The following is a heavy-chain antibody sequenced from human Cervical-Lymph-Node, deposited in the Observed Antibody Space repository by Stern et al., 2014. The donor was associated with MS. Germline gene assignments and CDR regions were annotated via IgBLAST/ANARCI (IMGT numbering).Heavy chain of an antibody. Sequence: QVQLQQWGAGLLKPSETLSLTCAVYGGSFSGYYWSWIRQPPGKGLEWIGEINHRGSPTYNPSLKSRVPISVDTSKNQFSLKLSSVTAADTAVYYCARVSVAGTSRGMDVWGQGTTVTVSS. CDR1: GGSFSGYY. CDR2: INHRGSP. V-gene: IGHV4-34*01. D-gene: IGHD6-19*01. J-gene: IGHJ6*02. CDR3: ARVSVAGTSRGMDV.